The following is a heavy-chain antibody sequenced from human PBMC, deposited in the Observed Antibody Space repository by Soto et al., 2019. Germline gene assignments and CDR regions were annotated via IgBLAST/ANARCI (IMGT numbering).Heavy chain of an antibody. CDR3: AKDREYSSSYYFDY. V-gene: IGHV3-23*01. CDR1: GFTFSSYA. J-gene: IGHJ4*02. D-gene: IGHD6-6*01. Sequence: GGSLRLSCAASGFTFSSYAMSWVRQAPGKGLEWVSAISGSGGSTYYADSVKGRFTISRDNSKNTLYLQMNSLRAEDTAVYCCAKDREYSSSYYFDYWGQGTLVTVSS. CDR2: ISGSGGST.